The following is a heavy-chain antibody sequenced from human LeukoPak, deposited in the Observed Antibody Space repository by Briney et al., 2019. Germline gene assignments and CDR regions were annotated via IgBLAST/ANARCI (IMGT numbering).Heavy chain of an antibody. D-gene: IGHD3-9*01. Sequence: GGSLRLSCAASGFTFSSYDMHWVRQATGKGLEWVSAIGTAGDTYYPGSVKGRFTISRENAKNSLYLQMNSLRAGDTAVYYCARANYDILTGNYRGDRYYYYYMDVWGKGTTVTVSS. CDR2: IGTAGDT. J-gene: IGHJ6*03. V-gene: IGHV3-13*01. CDR1: GFTFSSYD. CDR3: ARANYDILTGNYRGDRYYYYYMDV.